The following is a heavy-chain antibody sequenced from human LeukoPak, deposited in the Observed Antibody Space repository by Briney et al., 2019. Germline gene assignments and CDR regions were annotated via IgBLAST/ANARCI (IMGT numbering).Heavy chain of an antibody. CDR2: INHSGST. CDR1: GGSFSGYY. J-gene: IGHJ6*02. D-gene: IGHD4-23*01. CDR3: AREVGKYYYYYGMDV. V-gene: IGHV4-34*01. Sequence: PSETLSLTCAVYGGSFSGYYWSWLRPPPGKGLEWIGEINHSGSTNYNPSLKSRVTISVDTSKNQFSLKLSSVTAADTAVYYCAREVGKYYYYYGMDVWGQGTTVTVSS.